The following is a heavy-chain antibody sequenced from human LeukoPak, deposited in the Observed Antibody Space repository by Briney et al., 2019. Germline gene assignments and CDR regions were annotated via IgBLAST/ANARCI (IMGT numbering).Heavy chain of an antibody. V-gene: IGHV1-18*01. CDR3: ARSLDYYGSGSYSGRPFDP. CDR1: GYTFTSYS. Sequence: ASVKVSCKASGYTFTSYSLNWVRQAPGQGLEWMGWISAYNGNTNYAQKLQGRVTMTTDTSTSTAYMELRSLRSDDTAVYYCARSLDYYGSGSYSGRPFDPWGQGTLVTVSS. J-gene: IGHJ5*02. CDR2: ISAYNGNT. D-gene: IGHD3-10*01.